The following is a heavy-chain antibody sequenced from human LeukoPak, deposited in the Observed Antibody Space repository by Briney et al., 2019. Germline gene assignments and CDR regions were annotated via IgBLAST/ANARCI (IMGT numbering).Heavy chain of an antibody. D-gene: IGHD6-19*01. V-gene: IGHV3-23*01. J-gene: IGHJ4*02. CDR3: AKSTSIAVAVFFDY. CDR1: GFTFSTYA. CDR2: ISAGGGST. Sequence: KPGGSLRLSCAASGFTFSTYAMSWVRQAPGKGLEWVSTISAGGGSTYYADSVKGRFAISRDNSKNTLYLQMNSLRAEDTAVYYCAKSTSIAVAVFFDYWGQGTLVTVSS.